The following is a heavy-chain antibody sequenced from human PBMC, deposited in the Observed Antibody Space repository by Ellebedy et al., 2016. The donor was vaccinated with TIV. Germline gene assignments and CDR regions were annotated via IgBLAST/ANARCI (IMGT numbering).Heavy chain of an antibody. CDR1: GGSFSGYY. D-gene: IGHD2-2*02. V-gene: IGHV4-34*01. Sequence: SETLSLTXAVYGGSFSGYYWSWIRQPPGKGLEWIGEINHSGSTNYNPSLKSRVTISVDTSKNQFSLLSSVTAADTAVYYCARVRLGYCSSTSCYNAFDIWGQGTMVTVSS. CDR3: ARVRLGYCSSTSCYNAFDI. CDR2: INHSGST. J-gene: IGHJ3*02.